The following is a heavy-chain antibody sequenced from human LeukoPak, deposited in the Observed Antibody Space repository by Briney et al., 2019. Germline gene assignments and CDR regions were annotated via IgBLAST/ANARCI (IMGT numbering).Heavy chain of an antibody. J-gene: IGHJ4*02. CDR2: IYSGGGT. D-gene: IGHD3-10*01. CDR1: GFTASNNY. CDR3: ARDKPLTGRGYYFDS. V-gene: IGHV3-66*01. Sequence: GGSLRLSCAASGFTASNNYMNWVRQAPGKGLEWVSVIYSGGGTYYADSVKGRFSISRDKSKNTLYLQMNSLRAEDTAVYYCARDKPLTGRGYYFDSWGQGTLVTVSS.